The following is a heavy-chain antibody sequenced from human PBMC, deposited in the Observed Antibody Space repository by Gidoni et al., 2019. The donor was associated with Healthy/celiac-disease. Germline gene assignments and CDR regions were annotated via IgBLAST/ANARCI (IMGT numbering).Heavy chain of an antibody. CDR2: ISGNSGSI. V-gene: IGHV3-9*01. D-gene: IGHD3-22*01. J-gene: IGHJ6*02. Sequence: EVQLVESGVGLVQPGRSLSLSCAASGFTFDDYAMHWVRQAPGKGREWVSGISGNSGSIGYADSVKGRFTISRDNAKNSLYLQMNSLRAEDTALYYCAKDKGGYLNYYYYGMDVWGQGTTVTVSS. CDR1: GFTFDDYA. CDR3: AKDKGGYLNYYYYGMDV.